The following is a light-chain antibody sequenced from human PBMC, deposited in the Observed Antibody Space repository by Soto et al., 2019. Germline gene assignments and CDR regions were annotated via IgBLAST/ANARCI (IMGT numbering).Light chain of an antibody. V-gene: IGLV2-8*01. CDR1: SSDVGGYNY. Sequence: QSALTQPPSASGSPGQSVTISCTGTSSDVGGYNYVSWYQQHPGKAPKFMIYEVSKRPSGVPDRFSGSKSGNTASLTVSGLHAEDEADYYCSSYAGSNVVVFGGGTKLTVL. J-gene: IGLJ2*01. CDR3: SSYAGSNVVV. CDR2: EVS.